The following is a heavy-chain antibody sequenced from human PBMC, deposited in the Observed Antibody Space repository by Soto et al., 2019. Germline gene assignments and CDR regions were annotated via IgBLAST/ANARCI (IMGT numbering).Heavy chain of an antibody. CDR2: INHSGST. Sequence: SETPSLTCAVYGGSFSGYYWSWIRQPPGKGLEWIGEINHSGSTNYNPSLKSRVTISVDTSKNQFSLKLSSVTAADTAVYYCARVKLLLSPYYYYGMDVWGQGTTVTVSS. D-gene: IGHD2-15*01. CDR3: ARVKLLLSPYYYYGMDV. J-gene: IGHJ6*02. V-gene: IGHV4-34*01. CDR1: GGSFSGYY.